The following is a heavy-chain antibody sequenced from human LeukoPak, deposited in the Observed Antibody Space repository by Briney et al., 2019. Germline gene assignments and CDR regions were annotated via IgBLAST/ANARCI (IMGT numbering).Heavy chain of an antibody. CDR2: VYYTGST. D-gene: IGHD3-22*01. CDR1: GGSISSFH. J-gene: IGHJ6*03. V-gene: IGHV4-59*01. Sequence: SETLSLTCTVSGGSISSFHWSWIRQPPGKGLEWNGYVYYTGSTDYNPSLKSRVTISVDTSQNQFSLKMNSVTAADTAVYYCTRDQYHFDRDYFNYYMDVWGKGTTVTVSS. CDR3: TRDQYHFDRDYFNYYMDV.